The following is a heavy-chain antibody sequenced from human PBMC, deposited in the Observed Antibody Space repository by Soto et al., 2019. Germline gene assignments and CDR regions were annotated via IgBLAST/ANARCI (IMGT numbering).Heavy chain of an antibody. J-gene: IGHJ4*02. CDR1: GYTFTNYV. CDR2: ISPLKGNT. CDR3: ARSGEHPFDF. D-gene: IGHD6-25*01. V-gene: IGHV1-18*01. Sequence: EASVKVSCKASGYTFTNYVIHWVRQAPGQGLEWMGWISPLKGNTKYAQKVQGRVSVTTDTSTNTVYMELSGLRYDDTALYYCARSGEHPFDFWGQGTLVTSPQ.